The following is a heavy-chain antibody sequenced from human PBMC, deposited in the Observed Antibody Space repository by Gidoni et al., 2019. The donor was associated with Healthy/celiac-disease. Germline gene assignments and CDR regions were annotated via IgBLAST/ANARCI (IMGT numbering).Heavy chain of an antibody. CDR3: ARVIAVAGYYFDY. D-gene: IGHD6-19*01. CDR2: IYSGGST. Sequence: SNYMSWVLQAPGKGLEWVSVIYSGGSTYYADSVKGRFTISRDNSKNTLYLQMNSLRAEDTAVYYCARVIAVAGYYFDYWGQGTLVTVSS. V-gene: IGHV3-66*01. CDR1: SNY. J-gene: IGHJ4*02.